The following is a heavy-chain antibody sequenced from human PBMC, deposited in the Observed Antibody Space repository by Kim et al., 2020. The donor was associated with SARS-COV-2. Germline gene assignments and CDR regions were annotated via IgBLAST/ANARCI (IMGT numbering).Heavy chain of an antibody. CDR3: ARSRVNLGELSLGVYYFDY. Sequence: SVKVSCKASGGTFSSYAISWVRQAPGQGLEWMGGIIPIFGTANYAQKFQGRVTITADESTSTAYMELSSLRSEDTAVYYCARSRVNLGELSLGVYYFDYWGQGTLVTVSS. CDR1: GGTFSSYA. D-gene: IGHD3-16*02. V-gene: IGHV1-69*13. J-gene: IGHJ4*02. CDR2: IIPIFGTA.